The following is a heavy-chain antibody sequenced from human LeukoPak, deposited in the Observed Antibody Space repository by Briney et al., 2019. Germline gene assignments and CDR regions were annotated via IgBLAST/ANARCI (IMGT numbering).Heavy chain of an antibody. V-gene: IGHV4-39*01. J-gene: IGHJ5*02. D-gene: IGHD3-16*01. Sequence: PSESLSLTCTVSGASLSVSGSNWGWVRQPPGKGLEWFVSSNYSGRTYYNSSLESRVTTSVDTSKNQYSLKLSSLTATYTAVYYCLSYHDNSFDPWGQGTLVTVSP. CDR1: GASLSVSGSN. CDR3: LSYHDNSFDP. CDR2: SNYSGRT.